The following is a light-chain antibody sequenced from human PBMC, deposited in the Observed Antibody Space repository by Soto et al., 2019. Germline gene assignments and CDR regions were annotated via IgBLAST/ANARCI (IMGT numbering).Light chain of an antibody. J-gene: IGKJ5*01. Sequence: EVVLTQSPATLSWAPGERASLSCRDSQFLSSYLAWYQQKPGQPPRLLIYDTSNRATGIQARFSGSRSGTDFNLTISRLEPEDFGVYFCHQRNKFGQGTRLEIK. CDR1: QFLSSY. CDR3: HQRNK. V-gene: IGKV3-11*01. CDR2: DTS.